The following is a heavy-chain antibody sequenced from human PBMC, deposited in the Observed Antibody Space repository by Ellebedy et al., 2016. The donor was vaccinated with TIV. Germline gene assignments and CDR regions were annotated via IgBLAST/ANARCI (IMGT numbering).Heavy chain of an antibody. CDR3: ARSKDRTLFDPTEYFPH. V-gene: IGHV1-3*01. CDR1: GYTFTTYA. J-gene: IGHJ1*01. CDR2: INAGNGNT. D-gene: IGHD1-14*01. Sequence: AASVKVSCKASGYTFTTYAMHWVRQAPGQRLEWMGWINAGNGNTKYSQKFQGRVTITADGSTSTAYMELSSLRSEDTAIYYCARSKDRTLFDPTEYFPHWGQGTVLTVSS.